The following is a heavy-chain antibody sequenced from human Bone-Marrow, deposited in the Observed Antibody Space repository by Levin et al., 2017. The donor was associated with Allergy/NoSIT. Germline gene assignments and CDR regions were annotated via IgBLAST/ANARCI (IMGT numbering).Heavy chain of an antibody. V-gene: IGHV4-39*01. CDR1: GGSISSSSYY. Sequence: SETLSLTCTVSGGSISSSSYYWGWIRQPPGKGLEWIGSIYYSGSTYYNPSLKSRVTISVDTSKNQFSLKLSSVTAADTAVYYCASQDIVVVVAAKFDPWGQGTLVTVSS. J-gene: IGHJ5*02. CDR2: IYYSGST. CDR3: ASQDIVVVVAAKFDP. D-gene: IGHD2-15*01.